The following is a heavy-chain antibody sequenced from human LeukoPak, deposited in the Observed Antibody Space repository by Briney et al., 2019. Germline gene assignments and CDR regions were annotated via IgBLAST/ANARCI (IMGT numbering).Heavy chain of an antibody. CDR1: GFTFSDYY. CDR3: AREERAYYYGSGSFYYFDY. D-gene: IGHD3-10*01. Sequence: GGSLRLSCAASGFTFSDYYMSWIRQAPGKGLEWVSYISSSGSTIYYADSVKGRFTISRDNAKNSLYLQMNSLGAEDTAVYYCAREERAYYYGSGSFYYFDYWGQGTLVTVSS. V-gene: IGHV3-11*01. J-gene: IGHJ4*02. CDR2: ISSSGSTI.